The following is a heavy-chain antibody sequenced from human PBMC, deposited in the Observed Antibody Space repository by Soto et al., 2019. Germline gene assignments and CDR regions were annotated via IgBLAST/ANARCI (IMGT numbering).Heavy chain of an antibody. CDR2: VYPDDSDT. D-gene: IGHD6-19*01. CDR3: ARHALAVALYYGMDV. V-gene: IGHV5-51*01. CDR1: GYSFTNFW. J-gene: IGHJ6*02. Sequence: PXDSLTISCKGSGYSFTNFWIAWVRQMPGKGLEWMGIVYPDDSDTRYSPSFQGQVTMSVDKSITTAYLQWSSLKASDTAVYYCARHALAVALYYGMDVWGQGTTVTVSS.